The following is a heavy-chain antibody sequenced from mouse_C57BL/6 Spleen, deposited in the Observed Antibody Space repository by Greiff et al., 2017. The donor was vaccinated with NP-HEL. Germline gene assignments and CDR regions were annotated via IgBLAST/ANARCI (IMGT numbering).Heavy chain of an antibody. D-gene: IGHD2-4*01. CDR2: ISSGGSYT. CDR3: ARQRAYYDYDYYAMDY. V-gene: IGHV5-6*01. CDR1: GFTFSSYG. Sequence: EVQLMESGGDLVKPGGSLKLSCAASGFTFSSYGMSWVRQTPDKRLEWVATISSGGSYTYYPDSVKGRFTISRDNAKNTLYLQMSSLKSEDTAMYYCARQRAYYDYDYYAMDYWGQGTSVTVSS. J-gene: IGHJ4*01.